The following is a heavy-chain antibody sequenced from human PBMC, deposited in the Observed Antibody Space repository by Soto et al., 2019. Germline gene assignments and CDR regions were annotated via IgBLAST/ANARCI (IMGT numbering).Heavy chain of an antibody. J-gene: IGHJ6*02. CDR2: ISYDGSNK. D-gene: IGHD7-27*01. Sequence: GGSLRLSCAASGFRFSNYGMHWVRQAPGRGLEWVAFISYDGSNKYYADSVKGRFTISRDNSKNTLYLQMNSLRAEDTAVYYCARPNRHYYYYGMDVWGQGTTVTVSS. CDR3: ARPNRHYYYYGMDV. CDR1: GFRFSNYG. V-gene: IGHV3-30*03.